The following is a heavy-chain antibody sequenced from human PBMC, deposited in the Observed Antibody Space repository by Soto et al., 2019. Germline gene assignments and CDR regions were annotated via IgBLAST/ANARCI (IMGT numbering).Heavy chain of an antibody. V-gene: IGHV3-9*01. CDR1: GFTFDDYA. Sequence: EVQLVESGGGLVQPGRSLRLSCAASGFTFDDYAMHWVRQAPGKGLEWVSGISWNSGSIGYADSVKGRFTISRDNAKNSLYLQMNSLRAEVTALYYCAKDDYGDPSGYWGQGTLVTVSS. J-gene: IGHJ4*02. D-gene: IGHD4-17*01. CDR2: ISWNSGSI. CDR3: AKDDYGDPSGY.